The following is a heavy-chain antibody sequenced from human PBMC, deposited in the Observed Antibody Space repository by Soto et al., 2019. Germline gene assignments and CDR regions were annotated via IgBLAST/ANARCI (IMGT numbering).Heavy chain of an antibody. CDR1: GGSIRSSCW. J-gene: IGHJ4*02. Sequence: QVQLQESGPGLVKPSRTLSLTCAVSGGSIRSSCWWAWVRQPPGKGLEWIGEIFHSGSTNYNPSLKSRVTISVDKSRNQFSLSLSSATAADTAVYYCARRPIVAAADEDFWGQGTLVTVSS. CDR2: IFHSGST. V-gene: IGHV4-4*02. D-gene: IGHD6-25*01. CDR3: ARRPIVAAADEDF.